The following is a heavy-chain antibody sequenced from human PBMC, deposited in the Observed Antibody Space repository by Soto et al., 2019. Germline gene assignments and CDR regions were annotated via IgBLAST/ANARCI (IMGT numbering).Heavy chain of an antibody. J-gene: IGHJ4*02. V-gene: IGHV3-23*01. CDR3: AKGSRAVARYHHCFDN. CDR2: ISGSGENT. Sequence: GGSLRLSCAASGFTFISYAMSWVRQAPWKGLDWVSVISGSGENTYYADSVKGRFTISRDNSKNTLYLQMNSLRAEDTAVYYCAKGSRAVARYHHCFDNWGQRTLVTVSS. D-gene: IGHD6-19*01. CDR1: GFTFISYA.